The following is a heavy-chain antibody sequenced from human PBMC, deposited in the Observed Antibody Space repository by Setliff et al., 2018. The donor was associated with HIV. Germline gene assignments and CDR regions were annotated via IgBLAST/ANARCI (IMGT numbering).Heavy chain of an antibody. D-gene: IGHD3-3*01. CDR2: VNHSGST. V-gene: IGHV4-34*01. Sequence: TLSLTCAVYGGSFSGYYWSWIRQPPGKGLEWIGEVNHSGSTNYNPSLKSRFTISVDTSKKQFSLKLSSVTAADTAVYYCARGRPEELYDFWTDYYNAFDIWGQGTLVTVSS. CDR3: ARGRPEELYDFWTDYYNAFDI. CDR1: GGSFSGYY. J-gene: IGHJ3*02.